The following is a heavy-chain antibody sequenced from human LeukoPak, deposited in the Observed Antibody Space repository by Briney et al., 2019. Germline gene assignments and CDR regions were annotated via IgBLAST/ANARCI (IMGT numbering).Heavy chain of an antibody. CDR1: GGSFSGYY. D-gene: IGHD5-12*01. V-gene: IGHV4-34*01. Sequence: KASETLSLTCAVYGGSFSGYYWSWIRQPPGKGLEWIGEINHSGSTNYNPPLKSRVTISVDTSKNQFSLKLSSVTTADTAVYYCARVGGYDWRLDYWGQGTLVTVSS. CDR2: INHSGST. CDR3: ARVGGYDWRLDY. J-gene: IGHJ4*02.